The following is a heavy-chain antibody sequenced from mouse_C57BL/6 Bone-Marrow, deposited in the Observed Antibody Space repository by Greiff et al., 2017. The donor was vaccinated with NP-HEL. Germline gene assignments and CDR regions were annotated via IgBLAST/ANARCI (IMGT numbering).Heavy chain of an antibody. CDR2: IDPSDSYT. Sequence: QVQLQQPGAELVMPGASVKLSCKASGYTFTSYWMHWVKQRPGQGLEWIGEIDPSDSYTNYNQKFKGKSTLTVDKSSSTAYMQLSSLTSEDSAVYYCARCGFYYGSPYYAMDYWGQGTSVTVSS. D-gene: IGHD1-1*01. CDR3: ARCGFYYGSPYYAMDY. J-gene: IGHJ4*01. CDR1: GYTFTSYW. V-gene: IGHV1-69*01.